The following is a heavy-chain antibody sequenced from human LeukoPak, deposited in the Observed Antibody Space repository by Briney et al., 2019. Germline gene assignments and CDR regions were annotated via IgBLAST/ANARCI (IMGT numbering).Heavy chain of an antibody. CDR2: IIHNRGTGRATS. D-gene: IGHD3-16*01. CDR3: ARGLREEAPEILGYCYYYYGMDV. V-gene: IGHV4-34*01. Sequence: SETLSLTCAVYGGSFSGYYWSWIRQSPGRELEWIGGIIHNRGTGRATSNYSPSLKRRVTMSVDTSKNQFYLQLNSMTAADTAVYYGARGLREEAPEILGYCYYYYGMDVWGQGTTVIVSS. CDR1: GGSFSGYY. J-gene: IGHJ6*02.